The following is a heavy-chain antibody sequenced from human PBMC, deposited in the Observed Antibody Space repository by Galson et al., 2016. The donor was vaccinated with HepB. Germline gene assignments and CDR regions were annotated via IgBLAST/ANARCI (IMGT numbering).Heavy chain of an antibody. CDR1: EFSFSYSC. D-gene: IGHD2-8*01. CDR2: ISYDGSNK. Sequence: SLRLSCAASEFSFSYSCMHWVRQAAGKGLEWVAVISYDGSNKYYADSVKGRFTISRDNVQNSLYLHMNSVRAEDTAVYYCARDCDYICYTEAAGFDFWGQGTLVTVSS. CDR3: ARDCDYICYTEAAGFDF. J-gene: IGHJ4*02. V-gene: IGHV3-30*03.